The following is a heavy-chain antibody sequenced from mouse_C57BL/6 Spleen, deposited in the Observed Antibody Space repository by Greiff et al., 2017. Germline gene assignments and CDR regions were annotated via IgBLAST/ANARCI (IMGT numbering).Heavy chain of an antibody. Sequence: QVQLQQPGAELVMPGASVKLSCKASGYTFTSYWMHWVKQRPGQGLEWIGEIDPSDSYTNYNQKFKGKSTLTVDKSSSTAYMQLSSLTSEDSADYYCAKSRSLYYFDYWGQGTTLTVSS. CDR1: GYTFTSYW. J-gene: IGHJ2*01. CDR3: AKSRSLYYFDY. D-gene: IGHD6-1*01. V-gene: IGHV1-69*01. CDR2: IDPSDSYT.